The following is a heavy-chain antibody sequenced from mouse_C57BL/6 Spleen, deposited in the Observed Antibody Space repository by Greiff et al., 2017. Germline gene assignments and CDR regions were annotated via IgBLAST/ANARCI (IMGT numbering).Heavy chain of an antibody. CDR3: ARGGTTVVARSYWYFDV. V-gene: IGHV1-64*01. CDR1: GYTFTSYW. Sequence: VQLQQPGAELVKPGASVKLSCKASGYTFTSYWMHWVKQRPGQGLEWIGMIHPNSGSTNYNEKFKSKATLTVDKSSSTAYMQLSSLTSEDSAVYYCARGGTTVVARSYWYFDVWGTGTTVTVSS. J-gene: IGHJ1*03. D-gene: IGHD1-1*01. CDR2: IHPNSGST.